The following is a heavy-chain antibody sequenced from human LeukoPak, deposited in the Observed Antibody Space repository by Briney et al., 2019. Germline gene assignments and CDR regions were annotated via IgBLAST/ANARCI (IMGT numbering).Heavy chain of an antibody. CDR3: ARGFHYDLDAFDI. CDR2: IYTSGST. D-gene: IGHD3-3*01. Sequence: PSETLSLTCTVSGGSISSGSYYWSWIRQPAGKGLEWIGRIYTSGSTNYNPSLKSRVTMSVDTSKNQFSLKLSSVTAADTAVYYCARGFHYDLDAFDIWGQGTMVTVSS. J-gene: IGHJ3*02. CDR1: GGSISSGSYY. V-gene: IGHV4-61*02.